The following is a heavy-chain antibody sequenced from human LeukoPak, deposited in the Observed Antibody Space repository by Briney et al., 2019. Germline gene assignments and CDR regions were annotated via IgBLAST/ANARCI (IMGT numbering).Heavy chain of an antibody. J-gene: IGHJ4*02. CDR3: ARGRLWFGELRRILDY. CDR1: GGSFSGYY. V-gene: IGHV4-34*01. D-gene: IGHD3-10*01. Sequence: SETLSLTCAVYGGSFSGYYWSWIRQPPGKGLEWIGEINHSGSTNYNPSPKSRVTISVDTSKNQFSLKLSSVTAADTAVYYCARGRLWFGELRRILDYWGQGTLVTVSS. CDR2: INHSGST.